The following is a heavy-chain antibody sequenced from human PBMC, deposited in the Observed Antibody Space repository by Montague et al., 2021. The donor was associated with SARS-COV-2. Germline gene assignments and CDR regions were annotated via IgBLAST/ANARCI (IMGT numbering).Heavy chain of an antibody. CDR1: GGSLNGIY. Sequence: SETLSLTCAVHGGSLNGIYWTWIRQPPGKGLEWIGGIVNTGNTHIDPSLKSRVTISVDTSKNQFSLRLTSVTAADADLYYCARDRQWPRGRNYLDQWGQGILVTVSS. J-gene: IGHJ4*02. CDR3: ARDRQWPRGRNYLDQ. CDR2: IVNTGNT. V-gene: IGHV4-34*12. D-gene: IGHD5-24*01.